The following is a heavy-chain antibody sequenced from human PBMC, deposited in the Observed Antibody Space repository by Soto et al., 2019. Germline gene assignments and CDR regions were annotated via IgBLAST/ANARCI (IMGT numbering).Heavy chain of an antibody. J-gene: IGHJ4*02. CDR2: ISDSGST. V-gene: IGHV4-59*01. CDR3: ARTVSGYYFDH. D-gene: IGHD3-22*01. Sequence: QVQLQESGPGLVKPSETLSLTCTVSGGSISRYFWSWIRQPPGKGLEWIGYISDSGSTNYHPSLRSRVTISVDTSKNQCSLKLRSVTAADTAVYYCARTVSGYYFDHWGQGSLVTVSS. CDR1: GGSISRYF.